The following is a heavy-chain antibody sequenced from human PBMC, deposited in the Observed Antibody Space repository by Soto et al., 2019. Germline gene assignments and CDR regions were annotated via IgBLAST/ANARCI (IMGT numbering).Heavy chain of an antibody. CDR3: GVVVITKGWFDP. Sequence: SETLSLTCSVFGGSISGYYWSWIRQPPGKGLEWIGYIYYSGGTNYNPSLQSRVSISLDTSKSQFSLRLTSVTAADTAVYYCGVVVITKGWFDPWGQGTLVTVSS. CDR1: GGSISGYY. CDR2: IYYSGGT. J-gene: IGHJ5*02. V-gene: IGHV4-59*01. D-gene: IGHD3-22*01.